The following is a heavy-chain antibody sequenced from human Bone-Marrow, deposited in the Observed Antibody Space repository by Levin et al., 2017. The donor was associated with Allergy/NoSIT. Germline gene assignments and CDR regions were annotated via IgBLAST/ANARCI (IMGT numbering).Heavy chain of an antibody. CDR2: IYYSGNT. V-gene: IGHV4-30-4*01. CDR1: GASISSDDYY. Sequence: SETLSLTCTVSGASISSDDYYWSWIRQPPGKGLESIGYIYYSGNTLYNPSLKGRATMSLDTSKNQFSLKLSFVTAADTAVYYCATSSDPYHFHYWGQGALVTVSS. CDR3: ATSSDPYHFHY. J-gene: IGHJ4*02.